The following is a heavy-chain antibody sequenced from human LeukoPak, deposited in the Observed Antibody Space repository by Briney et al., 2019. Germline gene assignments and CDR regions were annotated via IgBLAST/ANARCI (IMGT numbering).Heavy chain of an antibody. CDR2: MNPNSGNT. Sequence: ASVTVSCTASGYTLTSYDINWVRQATGQGLEWMGWMNPNSGNTGYAQKFQGRVAMTRNTSISTAYMELSSLRSEDTAVYYCARVYDFWSGYPHFDYWGQGTLVTVSS. J-gene: IGHJ4*02. V-gene: IGHV1-8*01. CDR3: ARVYDFWSGYPHFDY. CDR1: GYTLTSYD. D-gene: IGHD3-3*01.